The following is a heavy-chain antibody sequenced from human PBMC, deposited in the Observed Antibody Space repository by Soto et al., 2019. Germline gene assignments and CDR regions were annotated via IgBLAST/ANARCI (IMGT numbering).Heavy chain of an antibody. D-gene: IGHD3-3*01. V-gene: IGHV1-18*01. CDR1: GYTFTDYG. CDR3: ARISQRDFWSGYYYLFDY. CDR2: ITAFNGNT. Sequence: QVHLVQSGAEVEKPGASVKVSCKASGYTFTDYGISWVRQAPGQGRQWMGWITAFNGNTKYAQQFQGRVTMTTDTSTSPAYMELRSLESDDTAVYYCARISQRDFWSGYYYLFDYWGQGTLVTVSS. J-gene: IGHJ4*02.